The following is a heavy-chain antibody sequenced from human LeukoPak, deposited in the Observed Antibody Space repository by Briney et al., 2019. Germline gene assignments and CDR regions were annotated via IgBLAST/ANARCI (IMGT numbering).Heavy chain of an antibody. CDR3: ARHYDYVWGSYRYGNWFDP. CDR1: GGSISSYY. D-gene: IGHD3-16*02. J-gene: IGHJ5*02. Sequence: PSETLSLTCTVSGGSISSYYWSWIRQPPGKGPEWIGYIYYSGSTNYNPSLKSRVTISVDTSKNQFSLKLSSVTAADTAVYYCARHYDYVWGSYRYGNWFDPWGQGTLVTVSS. V-gene: IGHV4-59*08. CDR2: IYYSGST.